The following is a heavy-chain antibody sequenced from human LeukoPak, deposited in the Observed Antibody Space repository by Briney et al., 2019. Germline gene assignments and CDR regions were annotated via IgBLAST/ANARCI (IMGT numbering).Heavy chain of an antibody. CDR2: LSPNSGQT. J-gene: IGHJ4*02. Sequence: GASVKVSCKASGYTFTTYDINWLRQATGQGLEWMGWLSPNSGQTAYAQKFQGRVTTTRDISISTFYLELSSLTSEDTAVYYCTRGNGVAGDYWGQGTLVTVSS. V-gene: IGHV1-8*01. D-gene: IGHD6-19*01. CDR3: TRGNGVAGDY. CDR1: GYTFTTYD.